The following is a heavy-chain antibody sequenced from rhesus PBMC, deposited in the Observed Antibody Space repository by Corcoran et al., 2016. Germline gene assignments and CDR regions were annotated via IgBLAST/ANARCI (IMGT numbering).Heavy chain of an antibody. CDR1: GGSISGYYL. J-gene: IGHJ4*01. D-gene: IGHD1-7*02. CDR3: ARRTRYNWNDGDY. CDR2: IYGGSGGT. V-gene: IGHV4-143*01. Sequence: QVQLQESGPGVVKPSETLSLTCAVSGGSISGYYLWSWIRQPPGKGLEWIGYIYGGSGGTSYNPSLKSRFIISKDTSKNQFSLKLSSVTAADTAVYYCARRTRYNWNDGDYWGQGVLVTVSS.